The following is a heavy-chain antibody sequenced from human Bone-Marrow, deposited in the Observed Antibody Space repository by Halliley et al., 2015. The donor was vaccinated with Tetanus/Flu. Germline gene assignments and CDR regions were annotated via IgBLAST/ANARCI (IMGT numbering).Heavy chain of an antibody. Sequence: LKWMGWISSFNGNTNFAQNFQGRVTMTTDTSTSTAYMELRSLRSDDTAVYYCARDNLAWKDFDYWGQGTLVTVSS. J-gene: IGHJ4*02. CDR3: ARDNLAWKDFDY. CDR2: ISSFNGNT. V-gene: IGHV1-18*01. D-gene: IGHD3-3*01.